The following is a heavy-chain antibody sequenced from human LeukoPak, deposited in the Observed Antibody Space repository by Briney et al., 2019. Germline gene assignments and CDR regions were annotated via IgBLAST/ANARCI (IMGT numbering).Heavy chain of an antibody. D-gene: IGHD3-10*01. Sequence: GGSLRLSCAASGFTFSTYYMSWVRQAPGTGLEWVANIKQDGGEKYYVDSVKGRFTISRGNAKNSLYLQMNRLRPEDTALYFCAKDSGDRTSRHYYNYMAVWGKGTTVTISS. V-gene: IGHV3-7*03. CDR3: AKDSGDRTSRHYYNYMAV. CDR2: IKQDGGEK. J-gene: IGHJ6*03. CDR1: GFTFSTYY.